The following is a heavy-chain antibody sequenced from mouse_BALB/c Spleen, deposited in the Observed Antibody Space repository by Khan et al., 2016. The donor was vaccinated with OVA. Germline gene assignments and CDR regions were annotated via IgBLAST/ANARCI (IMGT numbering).Heavy chain of an antibody. D-gene: IGHD3-3*01. V-gene: IGHV2-9*02. CDR1: GYSLTRYG. Sequence: QVQLKESGPGLVAPSQSLSITCTVYGYSLTRYGVHWVRQPPGKGLEWLGLIWAGGSTNYNWALMSRLSISIDNSKSLVFVIMNRLQTEDTALYYCARSKYLARYWGQGTTLTVSS. J-gene: IGHJ2*01. CDR3: ARSKYLARY. CDR2: IWAGGST.